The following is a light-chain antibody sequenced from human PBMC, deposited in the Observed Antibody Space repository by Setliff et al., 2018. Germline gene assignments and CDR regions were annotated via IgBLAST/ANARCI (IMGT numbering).Light chain of an antibody. CDR1: SSDVGGYNY. V-gene: IGLV2-14*01. J-gene: IGLJ3*02. CDR2: DVS. Sequence: QSVLTQPASVSGSPGQSITISCTGTSSDVGGYNYVSWYQQHPGKAPKLMIYDVSKRPSGVSNRFSGSKSGNTASLTISGLQAEDEADYYCSSYTSSSTLPVFGGGTKGTVL. CDR3: SSYTSSSTLPV.